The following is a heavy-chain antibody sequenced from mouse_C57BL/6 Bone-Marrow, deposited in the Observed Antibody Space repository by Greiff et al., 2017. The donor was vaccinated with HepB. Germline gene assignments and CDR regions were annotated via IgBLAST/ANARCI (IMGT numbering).Heavy chain of an antibody. J-gene: IGHJ2*01. CDR1: GYTFTGYW. CDR2: ILPGSGST. D-gene: IGHD3-2*02. CDR3: ARYEGSSGYYYFYY. Sequence: QVQLKQSGAELMKPGASVKLSCKATGYTFTGYWIEWVKQRPGHGLEWIGEILPGSGSTNDNEKFKGKATFTADTSSNTDYMQLSSRTTEDSAIYYGARYEGSSGYYYFYYWGQGTTLTVSA. V-gene: IGHV1-9*01.